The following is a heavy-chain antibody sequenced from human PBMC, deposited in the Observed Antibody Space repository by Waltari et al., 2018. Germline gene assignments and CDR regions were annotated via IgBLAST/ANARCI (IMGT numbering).Heavy chain of an antibody. Sequence: QLHLQESGPGLVKPPETLSLRCIVSGGSISRTTYYWAWFRQPPVKGLEWIGAIYNDGSATYNPSLRRRVSISIDTSKNQFYLKLNSVTAADTAGYYCARHEPGPMSSSWGQGTLVTISS. CDR3: ARHEPGPMSSS. V-gene: IGHV4-39*01. CDR2: IYNDGSA. J-gene: IGHJ4*02. D-gene: IGHD1-1*01. CDR1: GGSISRTTYY.